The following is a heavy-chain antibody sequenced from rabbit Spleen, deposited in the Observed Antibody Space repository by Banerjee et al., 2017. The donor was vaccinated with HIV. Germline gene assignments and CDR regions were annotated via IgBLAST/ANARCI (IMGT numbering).Heavy chain of an antibody. V-gene: IGHV1S45*01. CDR3: ARTPGSSDYTYFAL. D-gene: IGHD8-1*01. CDR2: INAVTGKA. CDR1: GFSFSNKAV. Sequence: QEQLVESGGGLVKPEGSLKLSCTASGFSFSNKAVMCWVRQAPGKGLEWIACINAVTGKAVYASWAKGRFTISKTSSTTVTLQLTSLTGADTATYFCARTPGSSDYTYFALWGQGTLVTVS. J-gene: IGHJ4*01.